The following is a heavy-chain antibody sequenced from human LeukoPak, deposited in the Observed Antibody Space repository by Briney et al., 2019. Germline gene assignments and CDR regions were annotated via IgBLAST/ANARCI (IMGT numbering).Heavy chain of an antibody. CDR2: INPNSGGT. Sequence: ASVKVSCKASGYTFTGYYMHWVRQAPGQGLEWMGWINPNSGGTNYAQKFQGRVNMNRDTSTSTAYMELSRLRSEDTAVYYCTLDRVVVITDHDAFDIWGQGTMVTVSS. J-gene: IGHJ3*02. CDR1: GYTFTGYY. V-gene: IGHV1-2*02. D-gene: IGHD3-22*01. CDR3: TLDRVVVITDHDAFDI.